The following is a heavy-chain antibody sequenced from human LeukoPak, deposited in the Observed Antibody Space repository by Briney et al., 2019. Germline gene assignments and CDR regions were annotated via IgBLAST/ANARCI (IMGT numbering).Heavy chain of an antibody. CDR3: ARHPGRDSSGYYLYYFDY. J-gene: IGHJ4*02. CDR1: GGSISYYY. D-gene: IGHD3-22*01. CDR2: TYYSGST. Sequence: PSETLSLTCTVSGGSISYYYWSWIRQPPGKGLEWIGYTYYSGSTNFNPSLKSRVTISVDTSKNQFSLNLSSVTAADTAVYYCARHPGRDSSGYYLYYFDYWGQGTLVTVSS. V-gene: IGHV4-59*08.